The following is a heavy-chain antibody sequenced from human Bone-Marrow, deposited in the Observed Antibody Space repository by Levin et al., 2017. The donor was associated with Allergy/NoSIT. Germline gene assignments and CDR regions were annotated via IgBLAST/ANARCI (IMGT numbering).Heavy chain of an antibody. CDR3: ATTYEYGDYQY. CDR1: GASLSNHY. D-gene: IGHD4-17*01. Sequence: PSETLSLTCNVSGASLSNHYWTWIRQTPGRRLEWIGHIYFSATTKYNPSLKGRVTISADTSQSQFSLRLDSVTAADTALYYCATTYEYGDYQYWGHGTLVIVSS. V-gene: IGHV4-59*11. J-gene: IGHJ4*01. CDR2: IYFSATT.